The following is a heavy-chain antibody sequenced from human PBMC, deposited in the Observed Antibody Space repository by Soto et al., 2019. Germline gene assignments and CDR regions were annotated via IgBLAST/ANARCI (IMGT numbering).Heavy chain of an antibody. D-gene: IGHD3-10*01. CDR3: ARVKVAPNYYGSGSYYQLRYYYYGMDV. V-gene: IGHV3-53*01. J-gene: IGHJ6*02. CDR2: IYSGGST. Sequence: GGSLRLSCASSGFTVISNYMSWVRQAPGKGLEWVSVIYSGGSTYYADSVKGRFTISRDNSKNTLYLQMNSLRAEDTAVYYCARVKVAPNYYGSGSYYQLRYYYYGMDVWGQGTTVTVSS. CDR1: GFTVISNY.